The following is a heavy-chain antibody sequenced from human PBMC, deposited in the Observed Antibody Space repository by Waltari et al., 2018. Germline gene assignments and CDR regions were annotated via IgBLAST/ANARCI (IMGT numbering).Heavy chain of an antibody. CDR2: NHYSGSA. CDR1: GGAISSYY. Sequence: QVQLQGSGPGLVKPSETVSLTCTVPGGAISSYYSSWSRQRPGKGLVWIGYNHYSGSANYNYSRKSGVTISVETSKNQCSLKLSSVTAADTAVYYCAREVNGGSYYSPISYFDYWGQGALVTVSS. J-gene: IGHJ4*02. CDR3: AREVNGGSYYSPISYFDY. D-gene: IGHD1-26*01. V-gene: IGHV4-59*01.